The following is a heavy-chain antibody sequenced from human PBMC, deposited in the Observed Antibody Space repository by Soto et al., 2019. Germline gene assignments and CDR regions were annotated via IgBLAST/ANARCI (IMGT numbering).Heavy chain of an antibody. CDR3: ARDSELFDVFYYYGMDV. CDR2: ISSSSSTI. J-gene: IGHJ6*02. CDR1: GFTFSSYS. Sequence: EVQLVESGGGLVQPGGSLRLSCAASGFTFSSYSMNWVRQAPGKGLEWVSYISSSSSTIYYADSVKGRFTISRDNAKNSLDLQMNSLRDEDTAVYYCARDSELFDVFYYYGMDVWGQGTTVTVSS. V-gene: IGHV3-48*02. D-gene: IGHD1-26*01.